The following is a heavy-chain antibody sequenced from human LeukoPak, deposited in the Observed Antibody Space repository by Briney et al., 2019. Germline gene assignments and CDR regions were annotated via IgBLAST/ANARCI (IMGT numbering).Heavy chain of an antibody. Sequence: KPSETLSLTCTVSGGSISSHFWSWIRQPPGKGLEWIGYIYHSGGTNYNPSLKSRVTISVDTSKTQSSLKLSSVTAADTAVYYCAKTYDYVWGSYYFDYWGQGTLVTVSS. D-gene: IGHD3-16*01. CDR2: IYHSGGT. CDR3: AKTYDYVWGSYYFDY. V-gene: IGHV4-59*08. CDR1: GGSISSHF. J-gene: IGHJ4*02.